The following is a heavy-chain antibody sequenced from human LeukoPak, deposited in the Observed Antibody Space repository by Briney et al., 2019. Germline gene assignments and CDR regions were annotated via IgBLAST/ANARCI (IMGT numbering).Heavy chain of an antibody. J-gene: IGHJ4*02. CDR3: ASSGGLGGILFDY. CDR2: ISSSSSTI. Sequence: PGGSLRLSCAASGFTFSSYWMTWVRQAPGKGLEWVSYISSSSSTIYYADSVKGRFTISRDNAKNSLYLQMNSLRAEDTAVYYCASSGGLGGILFDYWGQGTLVTVSS. V-gene: IGHV3-48*01. CDR1: GFTFSSYW. D-gene: IGHD3-16*01.